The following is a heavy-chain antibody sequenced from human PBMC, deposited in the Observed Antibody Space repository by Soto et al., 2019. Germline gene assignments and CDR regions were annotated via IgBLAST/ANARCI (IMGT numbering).Heavy chain of an antibody. J-gene: IGHJ4*02. V-gene: IGHV4-30-2*01. Sequence: PSETLSLTCAVSGGSISSGGYSWSWIRQPPGKGLEWIGYIYHSGSTYYNPSLKSRVTISVDRSKNQFSLKLSSVTAADTAVYYCARAPARYYYDSSGYYYGDYFDYWGQGTQVTVS. CDR1: GGSISSGGYS. D-gene: IGHD3-22*01. CDR2: IYHSGST. CDR3: ARAPARYYYDSSGYYYGDYFDY.